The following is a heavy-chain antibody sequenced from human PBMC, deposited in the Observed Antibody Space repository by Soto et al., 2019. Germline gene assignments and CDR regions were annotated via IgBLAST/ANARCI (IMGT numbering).Heavy chain of an antibody. J-gene: IGHJ6*02. D-gene: IGHD3-22*01. Sequence: EVQLVESGGGLVKPGGSLRLSCAASGFTFSSYNMNWVRQAPGKGLEWVSSISSSSSYIYYADSVKGRFTISRDNAKNSLYLQMNSLRAEDTAVYYCARVVDYYDPYYYGMDVWGQGTTVTVSS. CDR1: GFTFSSYN. CDR3: ARVVDYYDPYYYGMDV. V-gene: IGHV3-21*01. CDR2: ISSSSSYI.